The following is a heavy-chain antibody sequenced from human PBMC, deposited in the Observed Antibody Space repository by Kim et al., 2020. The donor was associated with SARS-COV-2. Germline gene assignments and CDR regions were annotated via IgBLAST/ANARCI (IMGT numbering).Heavy chain of an antibody. V-gene: IGHV3-48*02. CDR1: GFTFSSYS. Sequence: GGSLRLSCAASGFTFSSYSMNWVRQAPGKGLEWVSYISSSSSTIYYADSVKGRFTISRDNAKNSLYLQMNSLRDEDTAVYYCASQLGDSVHYYYYGMDVWGQGATVTVSS. D-gene: IGHD3-10*01. CDR3: ASQLGDSVHYYYYGMDV. J-gene: IGHJ6*02. CDR2: ISSSSSTI.